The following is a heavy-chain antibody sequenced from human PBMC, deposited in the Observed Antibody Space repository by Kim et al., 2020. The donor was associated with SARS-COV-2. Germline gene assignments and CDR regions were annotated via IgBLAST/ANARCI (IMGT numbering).Heavy chain of an antibody. J-gene: IGHJ4*02. Sequence: GGSLRLSCAASGFTFSSYAMSWVRQAPGKGLEWVSAISGSGGSTYYADSVKGRFTISRDNSKNMLYLQMNSLRAEDTAVYYCAKDPSNDFWSGYSHRPGDYWGQGTLVTVSS. V-gene: IGHV3-23*01. CDR3: AKDPSNDFWSGYSHRPGDY. CDR2: ISGSGGST. D-gene: IGHD3-3*01. CDR1: GFTFSSYA.